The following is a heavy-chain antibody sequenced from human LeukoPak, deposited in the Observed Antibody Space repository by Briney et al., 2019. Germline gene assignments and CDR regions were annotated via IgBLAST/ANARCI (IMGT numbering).Heavy chain of an antibody. V-gene: IGHV4-34*01. J-gene: IGHJ4*02. CDR2: INHRGST. CDR1: GGSFSGYY. Sequence: SETLSLTCAVYGGSFSGYYWSWIRQPPGKGLEWIGEINHRGSTNYNPSLKSRVTISVDTSKNQFSLKLSSVTAADTAVYYCAEEVAGTGGFDYWGQGTLVTVSS. D-gene: IGHD6-19*01. CDR3: AEEVAGTGGFDY.